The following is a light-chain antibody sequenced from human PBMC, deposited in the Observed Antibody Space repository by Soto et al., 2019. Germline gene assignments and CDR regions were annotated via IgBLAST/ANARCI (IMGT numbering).Light chain of an antibody. Sequence: EILMTQSPATLSVSPGERATLSCRASQSILNNLAWYQQKPGQAPRLLMYGAFTRATGIPARFSGSVSGTEFTLTISSLQSEDSAVYYCQQYNWPQEWTFGQGTKVDIK. J-gene: IGKJ1*01. CDR1: QSILNN. CDR3: QQYNWPQEWT. V-gene: IGKV3-15*01. CDR2: GAF.